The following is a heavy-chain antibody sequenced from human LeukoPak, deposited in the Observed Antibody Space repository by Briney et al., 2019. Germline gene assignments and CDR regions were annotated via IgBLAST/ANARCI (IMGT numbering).Heavy chain of an antibody. CDR2: ISWNSGSI. V-gene: IGHV3-9*01. D-gene: IGHD3-22*01. J-gene: IGHJ4*02. CDR3: AKDSDRTYYYDSGVFDY. CDR1: GLIFDDYG. Sequence: GGSLRLSCAASGLIFDDYGMSWVRQVPGKGLEWVSGISWNSGSIGYADSVKGRFTISRDNAKNSLYLQMNSLRAEDTALYYCAKDSDRTYYYDSGVFDYWGQGTLVTVSS.